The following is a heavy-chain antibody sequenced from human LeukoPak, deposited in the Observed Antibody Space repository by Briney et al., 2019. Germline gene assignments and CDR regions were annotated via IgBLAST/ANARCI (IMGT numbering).Heavy chain of an antibody. CDR2: IYYSGST. CDR3: ARDAQGYCSSTSCSPPGFDP. J-gene: IGHJ5*02. D-gene: IGHD2-2*01. CDR1: GGSISSGGYY. V-gene: IGHV4-31*03. Sequence: PSETLSLTCTVSGGSISSGGYYWSWIRQHPGKGLEWIGYIYYSGSTYYNLSLKSRVTISVDTSKNQFSLKLSSVTAADTAVYYCARDAQGYCSSTSCSPPGFDPWGQGTLVTVSS.